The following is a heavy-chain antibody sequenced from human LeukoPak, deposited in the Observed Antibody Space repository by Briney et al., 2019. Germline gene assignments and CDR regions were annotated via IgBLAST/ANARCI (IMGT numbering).Heavy chain of an antibody. Sequence: GGSLRRSCAASGFTFSSYWMHWVRQAPGKGLVWVSRINSDGSSTTYADSVKGRFTISRDNVKNTLYLQMNSLRAEDTAVYYCARVFSGWYFYFDNWGQGTLVTVSS. J-gene: IGHJ4*02. CDR2: INSDGSST. D-gene: IGHD6-19*01. CDR3: ARVFSGWYFYFDN. V-gene: IGHV3-74*01. CDR1: GFTFSSYW.